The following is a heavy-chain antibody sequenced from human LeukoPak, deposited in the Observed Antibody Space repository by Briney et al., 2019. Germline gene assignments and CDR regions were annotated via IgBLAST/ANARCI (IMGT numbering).Heavy chain of an antibody. Sequence: SETLSLTCTVSGGSISNYYWSWIRQPPGKGLEWIGYVYHSGTTHYNPSLKSRVSMSVDTSKNQFSLKLNSVTAADTAVYYCARYSSGTSFSFDFWGQGSLVTVSS. CDR2: VYHSGTT. CDR3: ARYSSGTSFSFDF. CDR1: GGSISNYY. J-gene: IGHJ4*02. V-gene: IGHV4-59*08. D-gene: IGHD3-10*01.